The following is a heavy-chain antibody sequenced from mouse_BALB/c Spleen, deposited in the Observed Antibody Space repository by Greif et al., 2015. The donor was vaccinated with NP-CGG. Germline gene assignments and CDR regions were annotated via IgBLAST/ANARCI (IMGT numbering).Heavy chain of an antibody. CDR3: ARSGHYYGYFDY. CDR2: ISSGSSTI. J-gene: IGHJ2*01. CDR1: GFTFSSFG. D-gene: IGHD1-2*01. V-gene: IGHV5-17*02. Sequence: EVKLVESGGGLVQPGGSRKLSCAASGFTFSSFGMHWVRQAPEKGLEWVAYISSGSSTIYYADTVKGRFTISRDNPKNTLFLQMTSLRSEDTAMYYCARSGHYYGYFDYWGQGTTLTVTS.